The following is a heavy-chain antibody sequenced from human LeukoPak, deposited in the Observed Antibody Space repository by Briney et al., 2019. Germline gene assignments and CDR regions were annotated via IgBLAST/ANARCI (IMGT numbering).Heavy chain of an antibody. V-gene: IGHV3-38-3*01. CDR2: ISGGST. J-gene: IGHJ2*01. Sequence: GGSLRLSCAASGFTVSSNEMSCVRQAPGKGLEWVSSISGGSTHYADSRKGRFSISRDNSKNTLHLQMSSLRAEDTAVYYCARDPSGHWYFDLWGRGTLVTVSS. CDR3: ARDPSGHWYFDL. CDR1: GFTVSSNE. D-gene: IGHD7-27*01.